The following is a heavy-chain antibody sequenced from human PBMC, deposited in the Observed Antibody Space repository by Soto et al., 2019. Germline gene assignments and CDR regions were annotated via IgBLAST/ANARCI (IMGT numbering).Heavy chain of an antibody. CDR3: ATLSSSGFDY. CDR2: IYPGDSDT. CDR1: GYGFTIYW. Sequence: GESLTISCKGSGYGFTIYWIGWVRQMPGKGLEWMGIIYPGDSDTRYSPSFQGQVTISADKSITTAYLQWSSLKASDTAMYYCATLSSSGFDYWGQGTLVTVSS. D-gene: IGHD6-19*01. V-gene: IGHV5-51*01. J-gene: IGHJ4*02.